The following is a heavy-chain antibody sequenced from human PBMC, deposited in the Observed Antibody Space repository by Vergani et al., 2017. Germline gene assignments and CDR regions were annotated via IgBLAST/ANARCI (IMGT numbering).Heavy chain of an antibody. CDR3: ASGKYYSDSTSHFRGRYFDV. J-gene: IGHJ2*01. CDR1: GDSIISRSYY. D-gene: IGHD3-16*01. Sequence: QMQLQESGPGLVKASETLSLTCTVSGDSIISRSYYWGWIRQPPGKGREWIGSIYNSGNGDSSSSLKSRVTTSADTSKNQFSLWLRSVTAADTAVYYCASGKYYSDSTSHFRGRYFDVWGRGTLVTVPS. CDR2: IYNSGNG. V-gene: IGHV4-39*01.